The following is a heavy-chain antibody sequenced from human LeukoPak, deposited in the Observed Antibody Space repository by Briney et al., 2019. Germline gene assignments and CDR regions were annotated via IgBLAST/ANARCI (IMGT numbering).Heavy chain of an antibody. V-gene: IGHV3-23*01. CDR3: AKGSSGYFADL. D-gene: IGHD3-22*01. CDR2: ISNDGGGT. CDR1: GFIFNKFG. Sequence: GGSLRLSCTASGFIFNKFGLMWVRQAPGKGLEWVSAISNDGGGTNYADFVKGRITISRDNSKNTLFLQMNSLRAEDTALYYCAKGSSGYFADLWGQGTLVTVSS. J-gene: IGHJ5*02.